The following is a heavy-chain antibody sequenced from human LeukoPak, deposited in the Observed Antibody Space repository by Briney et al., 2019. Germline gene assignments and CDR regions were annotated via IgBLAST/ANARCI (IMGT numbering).Heavy chain of an antibody. Sequence: GGSLRLSCAASGFTVSSNYMSWVRQAPGKGLEWVSVIYCGGSTYYADSVKGRFTISRDNSKNTLYLQMNSLRAEDTAVYYCARGRVDYYGSGSYLIYYYYGMDVWGQGTTVTVSS. J-gene: IGHJ6*02. CDR1: GFTVSSNY. D-gene: IGHD3-10*01. CDR2: IYCGGST. V-gene: IGHV3-66*01. CDR3: ARGRVDYYGSGSYLIYYYYGMDV.